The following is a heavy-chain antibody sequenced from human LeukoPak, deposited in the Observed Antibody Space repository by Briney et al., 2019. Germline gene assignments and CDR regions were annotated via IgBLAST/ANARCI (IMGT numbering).Heavy chain of an antibody. J-gene: IGHJ4*02. V-gene: IGHV3-23*01. Sequence: PGGSLRLSCAASGFTFSTYAMSWVCQAPGKGLEWVATVSGSGLYTYYADSVRGRFTISRDNSKDTFYLQMNSLRAEDTAVYYCAKLMSQPALLFFDQWGQGTLVTVSS. CDR3: AKLMSQPALLFFDQ. CDR2: VSGSGLYT. D-gene: IGHD3-10*01. CDR1: GFTFSTYA.